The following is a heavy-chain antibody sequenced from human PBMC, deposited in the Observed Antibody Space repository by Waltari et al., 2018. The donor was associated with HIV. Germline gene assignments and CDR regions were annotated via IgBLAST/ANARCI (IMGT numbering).Heavy chain of an antibody. Sequence: EVQLVESGGGLVQPGGSLRLSCAASGFTFSSYAMSWVRQAPGKGLGGVSEIRGSAGSTYYADSVKGRFTISRDNSKNTLYLQMNSLRAEDTAVYYCAKDGYGGNFDYWGQGTLVTVSS. J-gene: IGHJ4*02. D-gene: IGHD4-17*01. CDR2: IRGSAGST. CDR1: GFTFSSYA. V-gene: IGHV3-23*04. CDR3: AKDGYGGNFDY.